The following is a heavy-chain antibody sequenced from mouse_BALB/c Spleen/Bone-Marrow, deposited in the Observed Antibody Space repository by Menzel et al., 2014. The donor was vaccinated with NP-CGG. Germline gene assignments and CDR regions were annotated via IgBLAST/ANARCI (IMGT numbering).Heavy chain of an antibody. CDR2: IYPYNGGT. CDR3: ARRFITTAAWFAY. V-gene: IGHV1S29*02. CDR1: GCTFTDYN. Sequence: EVQLQQLGPELVKPGASVKISCKASGCTFTDYNMHWVKQSHGKSLEWIGYIYPYNGGTGYNQKFKSKATLTVDNSSSTAYMELRSLTSEDSAVYYCARRFITTAAWFAYWGQGTLVTVSA. J-gene: IGHJ3*01. D-gene: IGHD1-2*01.